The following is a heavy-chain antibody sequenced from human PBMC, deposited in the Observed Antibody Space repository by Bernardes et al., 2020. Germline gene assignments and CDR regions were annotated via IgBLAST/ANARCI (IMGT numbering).Heavy chain of an antibody. CDR3: ARGVKTVTH. V-gene: IGHV4-59*01. CDR1: GASIRTYY. CDR2: VSDSGNT. J-gene: IGHJ4*02. D-gene: IGHD2-21*01. Sequence: ETLSLTCTVSGASIRTYYCSWIRQPPGRGLEWIGYVSDSGNTNYNPSLKSRVTISVDTSKNQLSLKVNSVTAADTAMYYCARGVKTVTHWGQGTLVTVSS.